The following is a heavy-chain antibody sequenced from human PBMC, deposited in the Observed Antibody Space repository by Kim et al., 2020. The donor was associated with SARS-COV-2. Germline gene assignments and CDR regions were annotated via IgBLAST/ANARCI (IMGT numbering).Heavy chain of an antibody. CDR3: ARAGGYSDGF. Sequence: TNYAQKFQGRVTMTRDTSISTAYMELSRLRSDDTAVYYCARAGGYSDGFWGQGTLVTVSS. D-gene: IGHD5-18*01. J-gene: IGHJ4*02. V-gene: IGHV1-2*02. CDR2: T.